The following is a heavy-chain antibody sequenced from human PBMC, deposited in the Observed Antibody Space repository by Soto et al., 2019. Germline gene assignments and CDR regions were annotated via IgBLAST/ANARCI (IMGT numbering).Heavy chain of an antibody. V-gene: IGHV4-4*02. D-gene: IGHD3-22*01. J-gene: IGHJ4*02. CDR1: GDSISSGEW. CDR2: IYHSGNT. CDR3: ARAAYDSSGYLVDY. Sequence: SETLSLTCAVSGDSISSGEWWSWVRQSPGKGLPWIGEIYHSGNTRNNPSLKSRVTMSVDKSNNQFSLNLMSVTAADTATYYCARAAYDSSGYLVDYWGQGTLVTVSS.